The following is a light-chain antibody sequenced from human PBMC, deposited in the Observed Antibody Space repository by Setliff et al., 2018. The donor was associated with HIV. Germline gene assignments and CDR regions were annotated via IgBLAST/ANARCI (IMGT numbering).Light chain of an antibody. J-gene: IGLJ1*01. CDR2: EVI. CDR1: NSDIGNYNY. V-gene: IGLV2-14*01. CDR3: SSYTTNSTFI. Sequence: QSALAQPAPVSGSPGQSITIPCTGSNSDIGNYNYVSWYKQTPGKAPKLMIYEVINRPSGVSNRFSGTKTANTASLTISGLQADDEADYYCSSYTTNSTFIFGTGTKVTVL.